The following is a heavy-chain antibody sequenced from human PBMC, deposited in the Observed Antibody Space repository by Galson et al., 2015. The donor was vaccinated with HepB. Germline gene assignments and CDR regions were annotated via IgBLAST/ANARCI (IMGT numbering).Heavy chain of an antibody. D-gene: IGHD6-19*01. CDR2: ISYDGSNK. CDR3: ARAGYSSGWYDFGYFDY. V-gene: IGHV3-30-3*01. CDR1: GFTFSSYA. J-gene: IGHJ4*02. Sequence: SLRLSCAASGFTFSSYAMHWVRQAPGKGLEWVAVISYDGSNKYYADSVKGRFTISRDNSKNTLYLQMNSLRAEDTAVYYCARAGYSSGWYDFGYFDYWGQGTLVTVSS.